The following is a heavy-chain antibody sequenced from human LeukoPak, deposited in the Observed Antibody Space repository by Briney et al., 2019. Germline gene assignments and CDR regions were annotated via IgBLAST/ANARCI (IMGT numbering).Heavy chain of an antibody. V-gene: IGHV3-30*04. Sequence: GGSLRLSCAASGFTFSSYAMHWVRQAPGKGLEWVAVISYDGSNKYYADSVKGRLTISRDNSKNTLFLQMNSLRPEDTAIYCCAREEPPYSSNWYFFFGYWGQGTLVTVSS. CDR1: GFTFSSYA. D-gene: IGHD6-13*01. J-gene: IGHJ4*02. CDR2: ISYDGSNK. CDR3: AREEPPYSSNWYFFFGY.